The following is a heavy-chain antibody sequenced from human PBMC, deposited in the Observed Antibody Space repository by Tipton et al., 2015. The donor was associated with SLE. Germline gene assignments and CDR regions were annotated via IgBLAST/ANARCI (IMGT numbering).Heavy chain of an antibody. CDR1: GGSFSGYY. CDR2: INHSGST. CDR3: ATAGITGTPGWFDP. J-gene: IGHJ5*02. Sequence: TLSLTCAVCGGSFSGYYWSWIRQPPGKGLEWIGEINHSGSTNYNPSLKSRVTISVDTSKNQFSLKLSSVTAADTAVYYCATAGITGTPGWFDPWGQGTLVTVSS. D-gene: IGHD1-20*01. V-gene: IGHV4-34*01.